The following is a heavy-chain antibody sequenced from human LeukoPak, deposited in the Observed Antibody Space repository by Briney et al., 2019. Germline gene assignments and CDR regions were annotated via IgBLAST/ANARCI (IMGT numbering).Heavy chain of an antibody. CDR1: GGTFSSYA. Sequence: GASVKVSYKASGGTFSSYAISWVRQAPGQGLEWMGRIIPILGIANYAQKFQGRVTITADKSTSTAYMELSSLRSEDTAVYYCARTPKDGDSSGSEDYWGQGTLVTVSP. D-gene: IGHD3-22*01. V-gene: IGHV1-69*04. CDR3: ARTPKDGDSSGSEDY. CDR2: IIPILGIA. J-gene: IGHJ4*02.